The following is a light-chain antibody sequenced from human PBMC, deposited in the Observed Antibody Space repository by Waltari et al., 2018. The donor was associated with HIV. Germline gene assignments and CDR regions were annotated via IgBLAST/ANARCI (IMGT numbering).Light chain of an antibody. CDR2: QAS. Sequence: DIRLTQTPSTLSAAVRNTDTITCRASQNIGTSLAWYQQKPGKAPTLVIYQASTLQNGVSSRFSGSGSGTEFTLTITSLQRDDFASYFCQQYETYYTFGQGSRLE. CDR3: QQYETYYT. CDR1: QNIGTS. V-gene: IGKV1-5*03. J-gene: IGKJ2*01.